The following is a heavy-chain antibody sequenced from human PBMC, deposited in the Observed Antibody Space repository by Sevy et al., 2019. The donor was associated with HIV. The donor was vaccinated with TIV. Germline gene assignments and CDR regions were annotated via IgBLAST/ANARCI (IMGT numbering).Heavy chain of an antibody. J-gene: IGHJ3*02. CDR2: FGTSGSYI. CDR1: GFNFITYT. D-gene: IGHD3-22*01. Sequence: GGSLRLSCAASGFNFITYTMNGVRQAPGKGLEWVSSFGTSGSYIYYADSVRGRFTISRDNAKNSLYLQMNSLRAEDMAVYYCARANLDSSGSYDAFDIWGHGTMVTVSS. CDR3: ARANLDSSGSYDAFDI. V-gene: IGHV3-21*01.